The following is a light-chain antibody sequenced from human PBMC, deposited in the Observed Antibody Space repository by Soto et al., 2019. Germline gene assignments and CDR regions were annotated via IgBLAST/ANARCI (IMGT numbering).Light chain of an antibody. V-gene: IGLV2-14*01. Sequence: QSALTQPASVSASPGQSITISCTGTSSDVGGYKFVSWYQHHPGKAPKLMIYEVNNRPSGVSNRFSGSKSGNTASLTISGLQPEDEAEYYCSSYAGRNNLVFGGGTKLTVL. J-gene: IGLJ2*01. CDR1: SSDVGGYKF. CDR2: EVN. CDR3: SSYAGRNNLV.